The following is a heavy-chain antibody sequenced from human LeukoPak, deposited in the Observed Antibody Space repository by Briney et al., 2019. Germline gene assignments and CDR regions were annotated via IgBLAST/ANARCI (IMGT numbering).Heavy chain of an antibody. J-gene: IGHJ6*03. Sequence: GGSLRLSCAASGFTFSSYAMHWVRQAPGKGLEWVAVISYGGSNKYYADSVKGRFTISRDNSKNTLYLQMNSLRAEDTAVYYCARVLSYYDILTGATYYYYMDVWGKGTTVTVSS. CDR2: ISYGGSNK. V-gene: IGHV3-30*04. CDR1: GFTFSSYA. D-gene: IGHD3-9*01. CDR3: ARVLSYYDILTGATYYYYMDV.